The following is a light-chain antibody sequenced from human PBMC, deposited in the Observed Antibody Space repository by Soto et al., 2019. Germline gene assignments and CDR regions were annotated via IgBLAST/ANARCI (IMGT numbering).Light chain of an antibody. Sequence: DIQMTQSPSSLSASVGDRVTITCRASQSVGTYVSWYQQKEGKAPKLLINVASTLQSGVPSRFSGSGSGTDFALTISSLQPEDFATYYCQQSYRIPPWTFGQGTKVDIK. CDR1: QSVGTY. CDR2: VAS. V-gene: IGKV1-39*01. J-gene: IGKJ1*01. CDR3: QQSYRIPPWT.